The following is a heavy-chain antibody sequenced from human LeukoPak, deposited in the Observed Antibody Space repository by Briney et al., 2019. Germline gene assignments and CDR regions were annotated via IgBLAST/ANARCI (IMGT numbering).Heavy chain of an antibody. CDR3: ARLPYYYGSGSYYPTAVWFDP. CDR1: GGSISSSSYY. J-gene: IGHJ5*02. D-gene: IGHD3-10*01. CDR2: IYYSGST. V-gene: IGHV4-39*07. Sequence: SETLSLTCTVSGGSISSSSYYWGWIRQPPGKGLEWIGSIYYSGSTYYNPSLKSRVTISVDTSKNQFSLKLSSVTAADTAVYYCARLPYYYGSGSYYPTAVWFDPWGRGTLVSVSS.